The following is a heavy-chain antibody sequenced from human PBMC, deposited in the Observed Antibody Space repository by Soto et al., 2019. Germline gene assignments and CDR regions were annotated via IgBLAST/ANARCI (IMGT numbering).Heavy chain of an antibody. D-gene: IGHD2-15*01. CDR1: GFIVSYTY. V-gene: IGHV3-66*01. Sequence: GGSLILSCPASGFIVSYTYVNWVRQAPGKGLEWVSVISNRGDTHYADSVRGRFSLSRDISDNTLHLQMNNLRVEDTAVYYCAREPRYCRGGSCSITGDAYDIWGQGTMVTVSS. J-gene: IGHJ3*02. CDR2: ISNRGDT. CDR3: AREPRYCRGGSCSITGDAYDI.